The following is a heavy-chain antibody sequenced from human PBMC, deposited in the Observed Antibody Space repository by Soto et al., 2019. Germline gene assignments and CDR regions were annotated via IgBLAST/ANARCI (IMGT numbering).Heavy chain of an antibody. CDR1: GGTFSSYT. CDR2: IIPILGIA. D-gene: IGHD3-22*01. V-gene: IGHV1-69*02. J-gene: IGHJ4*02. CDR3: ARATDYYDSSGYPTYTDY. Sequence: QVQLVQSGAEVKKPGSSVKVSCKASGGTFSSYTISWVRQAPGQGLEWMGRIIPILGIANYAQKFQGRVTITADKSTSTAYMELSSLRSEDTAVYYCARATDYYDSSGYPTYTDYWGQGTLVTVSS.